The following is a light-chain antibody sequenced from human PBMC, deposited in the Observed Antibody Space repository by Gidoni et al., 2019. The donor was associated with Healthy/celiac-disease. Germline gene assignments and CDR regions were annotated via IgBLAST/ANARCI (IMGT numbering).Light chain of an antibody. CDR3: QQRSNWLT. CDR2: DAS. CDR1: QSVSSY. V-gene: IGKV3-11*01. Sequence: EIVLTQSPATLSLSPGERATLSCRASQSVSSYLAWYQQKPGQAPRYLIYDASNRATGIPARFSGSGSGTDFTLTSSSLEPEDFSVYYGQQRSNWLTFGGGTKVEIK. J-gene: IGKJ4*01.